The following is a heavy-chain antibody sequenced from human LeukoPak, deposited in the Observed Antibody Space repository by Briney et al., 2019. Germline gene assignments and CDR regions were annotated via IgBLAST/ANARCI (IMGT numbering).Heavy chain of an antibody. D-gene: IGHD6-13*01. CDR2: ISSSSSYI. J-gene: IGHJ4*02. V-gene: IGHV3-21*01. Sequence: GGSLRLSCAASGFTLSSYSMNWVRQAPGKGLEWVSSISSSSSYIYYADSVKGRFTISGDNAKNSLYLQMNSLRAEDTAVYYCARSFLSIAAAATDYWGQGTLVTVSS. CDR3: ARSFLSIAAAATDY. CDR1: GFTLSSYS.